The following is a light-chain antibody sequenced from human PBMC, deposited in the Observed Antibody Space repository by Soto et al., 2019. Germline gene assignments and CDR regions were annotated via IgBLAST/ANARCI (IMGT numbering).Light chain of an antibody. CDR2: DAS. CDR1: QSVSSY. CDR3: EQRSNWPLFT. V-gene: IGKV3-11*01. J-gene: IGKJ3*01. Sequence: EIVLTQSPATLSLSPGERATLSCRASQSVSSYLAWYQQKPGQAPRLLIYDASNRATGIPARFSGSGSGTDFNLTISGLEPEDFAVYYCEQRSNWPLFTFGPGTKVDSK.